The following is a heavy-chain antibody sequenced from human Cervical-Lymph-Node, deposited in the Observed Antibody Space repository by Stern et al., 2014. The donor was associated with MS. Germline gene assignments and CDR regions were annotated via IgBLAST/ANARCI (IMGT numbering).Heavy chain of an antibody. J-gene: IGHJ4*02. D-gene: IGHD1-1*01. Sequence: VQLVESGGGIVQPGGSLMISCVASGFNFRTYWMHWVRQGPGKGLEWVSRINGEGTVSTYADSVRGRFTISRNNANNTMSLQLDNLRVEDTAIYYCASAYRASWGQGTLVTVST. CDR3: ASAYRAS. CDR2: INGEGTVS. CDR1: GFNFRTYW. V-gene: IGHV3-74*02.